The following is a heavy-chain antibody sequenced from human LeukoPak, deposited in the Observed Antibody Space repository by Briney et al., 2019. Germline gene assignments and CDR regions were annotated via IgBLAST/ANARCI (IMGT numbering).Heavy chain of an antibody. CDR2: IYSSGST. CDR1: GLTVSTNY. Sequence: GGSLRLSCAASGLTVSTNYMRWVRQVPGKVLEWVSLIYSSGSTYYADSVKGRFTISRDHSKNTLYLQMSSLTAEDTAVYYCARTSLSGDGYKVGYFDSWGQGTLVTVSS. D-gene: IGHD5-24*01. V-gene: IGHV3-53*01. J-gene: IGHJ4*02. CDR3: ARTSLSGDGYKVGYFDS.